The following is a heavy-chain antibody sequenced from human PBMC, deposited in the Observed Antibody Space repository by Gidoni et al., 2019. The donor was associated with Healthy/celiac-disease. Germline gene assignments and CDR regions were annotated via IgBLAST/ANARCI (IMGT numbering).Heavy chain of an antibody. CDR3: ARRDGYNYWYFDL. Sequence: QVQLQQWGAGLLKPSETRSLTCAVYGGSFSGYYWSWIRQPPGKGLEWIGEINHSGRTNYNPSLKSRVTISVDTSKTQFSLKLSSVTAADTAVYYCARRDGYNYWYFDLWGRGTLVTVSS. J-gene: IGHJ2*01. V-gene: IGHV4-34*01. D-gene: IGHD5-12*01. CDR1: GGSFSGYY. CDR2: INHSGRT.